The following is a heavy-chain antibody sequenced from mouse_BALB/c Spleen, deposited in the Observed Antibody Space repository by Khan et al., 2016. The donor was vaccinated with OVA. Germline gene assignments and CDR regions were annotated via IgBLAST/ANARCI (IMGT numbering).Heavy chain of an antibody. CDR2: IYPFNDGT. CDR1: GYTFTSSV. CDR3: ARNYRYDVYFDS. J-gene: IGHJ2*01. V-gene: IGHV1S136*01. Sequence: EVQLQESGPELVKPGASVKMSCTASGYTFTSSVIHWVRQKSGQGLDWIGYIYPFNDGTKYNETFEGKATLTSDKSSSTAYMELSSLTSEDSAVYDCARNYRYDVYFDSWGQGTTLTVSS. D-gene: IGHD2-14*01.